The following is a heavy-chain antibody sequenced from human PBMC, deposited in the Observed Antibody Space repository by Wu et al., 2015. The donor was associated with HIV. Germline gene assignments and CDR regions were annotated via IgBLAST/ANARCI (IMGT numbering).Heavy chain of an antibody. V-gene: IGHV1-2*02. CDR1: GYTFTGYY. CDR2: INPNSGGT. CDR3: AKDFRNTAMVSDY. D-gene: IGHD5-18*01. Sequence: QVQLVQSGAEVKKPGASVKVSCKASGYTFTGYYMHWVRQAPGQGLEWMGWINPNSGGTNYAQKFQGKGFTMTRNTSKSAQGLHGAEQAEILTTHGRVYCAKDFRNTAMVSDYWGPGKTLVTVSS. J-gene: IGHJ4*02.